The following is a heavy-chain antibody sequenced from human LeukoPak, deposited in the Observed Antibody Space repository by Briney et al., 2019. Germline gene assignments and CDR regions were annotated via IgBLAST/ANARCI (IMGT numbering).Heavy chain of an antibody. CDR1: GYTFTGYY. CDR3: ARGGYQLLYAYYYYYMDV. Sequence: ASMKVSCKASGYTFTGYYIHWVRQAPGQGLEWMGWINPSSGATNYAQKFQGRVTLTRDTSISTAYMELSRLTSDDTAVYYCARGGYQLLYAYYYYYMDVWGKGTTVTVSS. V-gene: IGHV1-2*02. J-gene: IGHJ6*03. D-gene: IGHD2-2*02. CDR2: INPSSGAT.